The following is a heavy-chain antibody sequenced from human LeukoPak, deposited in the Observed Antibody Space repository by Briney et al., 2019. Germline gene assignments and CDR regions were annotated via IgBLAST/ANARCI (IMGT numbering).Heavy chain of an antibody. D-gene: IGHD6-13*01. J-gene: IGHJ4*02. Sequence: ASAKVSCKASGYTFTGYYMHWVRQATGQGLEWMGWMNPNSGNTGYVQKFQGRVTITRNTSISTAYMELSSLRSEDTAVYYCASGHSSSWIDYWGQGTLVTVSS. CDR3: ASGHSSSWIDY. V-gene: IGHV1-8*03. CDR2: MNPNSGNT. CDR1: GYTFTGYY.